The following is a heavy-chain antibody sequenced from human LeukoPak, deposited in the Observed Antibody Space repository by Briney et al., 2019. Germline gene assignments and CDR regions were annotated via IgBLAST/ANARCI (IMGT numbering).Heavy chain of an antibody. CDR1: GFTFSSYW. CDR3: TILAVAGGEVFDY. Sequence: GGSLRLSCAASGFTFSSYWMSWLRQAPGKGLEWVANIKQDGSEKYYVDSVKGRFTISRDNAKNSLYLQMNSLRAEDTAVYYCTILAVAGGEVFDYWGQGTLVTVSS. CDR2: IKQDGSEK. D-gene: IGHD6-19*01. J-gene: IGHJ4*02. V-gene: IGHV3-7*01.